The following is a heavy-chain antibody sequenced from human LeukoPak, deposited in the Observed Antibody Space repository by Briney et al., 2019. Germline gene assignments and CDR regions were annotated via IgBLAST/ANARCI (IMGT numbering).Heavy chain of an antibody. Sequence: PGGSLRLSCAASGFTFSSYGMHWVRQAPGKGLEWGAVISYEGRNKYYADSVKGRFTISRDNSKTTPYLQMNSLRAEDTTVYYCANSGRYCSGGSCYYYGMDVWGQGTTVTVSS. J-gene: IGHJ6*02. CDR2: ISYEGRNK. V-gene: IGHV3-30*18. D-gene: IGHD2-15*01. CDR1: GFTFSSYG. CDR3: ANSGRYCSGGSCYYYGMDV.